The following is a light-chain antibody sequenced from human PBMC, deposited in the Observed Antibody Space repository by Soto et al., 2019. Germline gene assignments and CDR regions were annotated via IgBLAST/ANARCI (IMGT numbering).Light chain of an antibody. CDR1: QSVRSY. J-gene: IGKJ4*01. V-gene: IGKV1-39*01. CDR3: QQSYSHPLT. CDR2: AAS. Sequence: DIQLIQTPSSLSASVGDRVNITCRASQSVRSYLNWYQYKPGTATKVLIYAASSLQSGVPSRFTGSASGTDFTLTISSLQPEDSATYYCQQSYSHPLTFGGGTRVEV.